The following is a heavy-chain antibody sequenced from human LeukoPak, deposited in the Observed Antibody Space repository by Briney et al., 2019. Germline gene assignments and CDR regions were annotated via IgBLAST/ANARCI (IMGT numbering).Heavy chain of an antibody. CDR1: GGSISSYY. J-gene: IGHJ5*02. Sequence: SETLSLTCTVSGGSISSYYWSWIRQPAGKGLEWIGRIYSSGSTNYSPSLKSRVTMSVDTSKNQFSLKLSSVTAADTAVYYCARGPPWFGELLGFDLWGQGTLVTVSS. V-gene: IGHV4-4*07. D-gene: IGHD3-10*01. CDR3: ARGPPWFGELLGFDL. CDR2: IYSSGST.